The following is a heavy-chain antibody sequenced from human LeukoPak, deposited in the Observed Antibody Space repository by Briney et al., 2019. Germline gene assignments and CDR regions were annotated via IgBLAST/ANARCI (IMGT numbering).Heavy chain of an antibody. J-gene: IGHJ4*02. V-gene: IGHV4-34*01. CDR3: ARRGSGLDY. Sequence: SETLSLTCAVYGGSFSGYYWSWIRQPPGKGLEWIGEINRSGSTNYNSSLKRRVTISVDTSKNQFSLRLSSVTAADTAVYYCARRGSGLDYWGQGTLVTVSS. D-gene: IGHD2-15*01. CDR1: GGSFSGYY. CDR2: INRSGST.